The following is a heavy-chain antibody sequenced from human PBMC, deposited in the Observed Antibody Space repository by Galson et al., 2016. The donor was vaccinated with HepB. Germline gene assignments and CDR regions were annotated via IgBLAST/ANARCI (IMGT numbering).Heavy chain of an antibody. CDR1: GGSLSPNY. V-gene: IGHV4-59*01. J-gene: IGHJ4*02. D-gene: IGHD3-10*01. Sequence: SETLSLTCTVSGGSLSPNYWSWVRQSPGKGLQWIGYIYYSGSPNYNPSLKSRATISVDTSKNEFSLKLSSVAAADTAVYYCARTKRFGELFDFWGQGTLVTVSS. CDR3: ARTKRFGELFDF. CDR2: IYYSGSP.